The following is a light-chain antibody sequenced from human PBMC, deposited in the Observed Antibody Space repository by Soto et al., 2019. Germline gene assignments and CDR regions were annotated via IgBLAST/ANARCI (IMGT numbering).Light chain of an antibody. CDR3: QRFGSSQWT. V-gene: IGKV3-20*01. Sequence: EVVLTQSPGTLSLSPGERAALSCRASQTVVSSYLAWYQQSPGQAPRLLIYGASSRATGIPDRFSGSGSGTDFTLTITRLEPEDFAVYYCQRFGSSQWTFGQGTKVEMK. J-gene: IGKJ1*01. CDR2: GAS. CDR1: QTVVSSY.